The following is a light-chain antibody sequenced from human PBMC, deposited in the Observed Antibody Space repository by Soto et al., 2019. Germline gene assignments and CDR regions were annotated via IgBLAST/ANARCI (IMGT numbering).Light chain of an antibody. V-gene: IGKV1-5*01. CDR2: DAS. CDR3: QQYSSYWT. Sequence: DIQMTQSPSTLSASVGDRVTITCRATQSISNWLAWYQQKPGKAPNLLIYDASSLQSGVPSRFSGSGSGTEFTLTISSLQPEDFATYFCQQYSSYWTFGQGTKVEIK. J-gene: IGKJ1*01. CDR1: QSISNW.